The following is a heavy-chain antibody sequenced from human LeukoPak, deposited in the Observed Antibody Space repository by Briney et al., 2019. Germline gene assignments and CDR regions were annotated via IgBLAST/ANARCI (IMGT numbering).Heavy chain of an antibody. CDR3: AKSTGYSTTGRDFDS. Sequence: PGGSLRLSCAASGFTFSSYSMNWVRQAPGKGLEWVSSISSSGTYVYYADSVKGRFTISRDNSKNTLYLQLSSLRAEDTAVYYCAKSTGYSTTGRDFDSWGRGTLVTVSS. V-gene: IGHV3-21*04. J-gene: IGHJ4*02. D-gene: IGHD6-13*01. CDR1: GFTFSSYS. CDR2: ISSSGTYV.